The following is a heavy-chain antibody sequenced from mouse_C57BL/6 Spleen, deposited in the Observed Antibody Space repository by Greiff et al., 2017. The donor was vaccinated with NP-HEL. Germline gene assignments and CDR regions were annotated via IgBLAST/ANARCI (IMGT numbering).Heavy chain of an antibody. CDR1: GYTFTSYW. Sequence: QVHVKQPGAELVRPGTSVKLSCKASGYTFTSYWMHWVKQRPGQGLEWIGVIDPSDSYTNYNQKFKGKATLTVDTSSSTAYMQLSSLTSEDSAVYYCARWSSGYGMDYWGQGTSVTVSS. J-gene: IGHJ4*01. D-gene: IGHD3-2*02. CDR3: ARWSSGYGMDY. CDR2: IDPSDSYT. V-gene: IGHV1-59*01.